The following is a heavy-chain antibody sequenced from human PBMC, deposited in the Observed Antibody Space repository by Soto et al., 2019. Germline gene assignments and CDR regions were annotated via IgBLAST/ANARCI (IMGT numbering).Heavy chain of an antibody. V-gene: IGHV3-30*18. J-gene: IGHJ6*02. CDR3: AKSEAARLGGGYYYYYGMDV. D-gene: IGHD6-6*01. Sequence: GSLRLSCAASGFTFSSYGMHWVRQAPGKGLEWVAVISYDGSNKYYADSVKGRFTISRDNSKNTLYLQMNSLRAEDTAVYYCAKSEAARLGGGYYYYYGMDVWGQGTTVTVSS. CDR2: ISYDGSNK. CDR1: GFTFSSYG.